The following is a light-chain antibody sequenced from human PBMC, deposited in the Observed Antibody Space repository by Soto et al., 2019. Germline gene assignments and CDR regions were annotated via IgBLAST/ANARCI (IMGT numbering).Light chain of an antibody. J-gene: IGKJ2*01. CDR1: QTISTY. CDR2: TAS. CDR3: QQSYSRPYT. Sequence: DSERTQSPSSLSASVGDRVAITCRASQTISTYLNWYHQKPGTAPKLLIYTASSLQGGVPPRFSGNGSGTLFTLTLSSLQPEDSGIYYCQQSYSRPYTFGQGTKVDIK. V-gene: IGKV1-39*01.